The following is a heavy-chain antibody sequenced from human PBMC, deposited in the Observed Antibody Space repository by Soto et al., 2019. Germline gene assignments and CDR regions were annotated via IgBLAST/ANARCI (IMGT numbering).Heavy chain of an antibody. D-gene: IGHD3-3*01. V-gene: IGHV3-21*01. Sequence: EVQLVESGGGLVKPGGSLRLSCAASGFTFSTYSMNWVRQAPGKGLEWVSSISISSTYIYYADSVKGRFTISRDNAKNSLYLQMNSLRVEDTAVYYCARGYDFWSGYFPFFDYWGQGTLVTVSS. CDR2: ISISSTYI. J-gene: IGHJ4*02. CDR3: ARGYDFWSGYFPFFDY. CDR1: GFTFSTYS.